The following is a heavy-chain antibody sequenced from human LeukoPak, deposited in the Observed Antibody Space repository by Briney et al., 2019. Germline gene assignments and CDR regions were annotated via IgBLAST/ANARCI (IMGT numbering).Heavy chain of an antibody. CDR2: INQDGTEK. Sequence: GGSLRLSCAASGFTFSSYWMSWVRQAPGKGLEWVANINQDGTEKYYVESVKGRFTISRDNGKNSLYLQMNSPRVEDTAVYYCAKDRDDYVWGSYLGAFDIWGQGTMVTVSS. CDR3: AKDRDDYVWGSYLGAFDI. CDR1: GFTFSSYW. D-gene: IGHD3-16*01. V-gene: IGHV3-7*01. J-gene: IGHJ3*02.